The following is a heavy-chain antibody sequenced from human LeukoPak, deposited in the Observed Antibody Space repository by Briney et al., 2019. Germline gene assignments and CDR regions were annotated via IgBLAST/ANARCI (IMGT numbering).Heavy chain of an antibody. CDR2: INTNTGNP. V-gene: IGHV7-4-1*02. CDR3: ASARRMYSSGWYVPLFDY. J-gene: IGHJ4*02. CDR1: GYTFTGYY. D-gene: IGHD6-19*01. Sequence: ASVKVSCKASGYTFTGYYMHWVRQAPGQGLEWMGWINTNTGNPTYAQGFTGRFVFSLDTSVSTAYLQISSLKAEDTAVYYCASARRMYSSGWYVPLFDYWGQGTLVTVSS.